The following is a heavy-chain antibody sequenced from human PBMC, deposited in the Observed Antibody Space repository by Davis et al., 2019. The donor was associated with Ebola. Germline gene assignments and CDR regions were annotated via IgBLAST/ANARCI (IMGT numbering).Heavy chain of an antibody. CDR2: IYYSGST. Sequence: PSETLSLTCTVSGGSISSYYWSWIRQPPGKGLEWIGYIYYSGSTNYNPSLKSRVTISVDTSKNQFSLKLSSVTAADTAVYYCARDTYPNGYYGMDVWGQGTTVTVSS. CDR3: ARDTYPNGYYGMDV. CDR1: GGSISSYY. J-gene: IGHJ6*02. V-gene: IGHV4-59*01. D-gene: IGHD2-2*01.